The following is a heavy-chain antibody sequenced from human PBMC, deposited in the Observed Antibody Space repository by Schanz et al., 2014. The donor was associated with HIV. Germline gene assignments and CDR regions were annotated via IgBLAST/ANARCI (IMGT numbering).Heavy chain of an antibody. CDR3: ARSQKGTSCCSPLDF. CDR2: ISHDGSNK. V-gene: IGHV3-30*03. J-gene: IGHJ4*02. CDR1: GGTFSAHA. D-gene: IGHD2-2*01. Sequence: QVHLVESGGGVVQPGTSLRLSCAASGGTFSAHAFHWVRQAPGRGLEWVALISHDGSNKYYADSVKGRFTVSRDNSKNRVFLQMNSLSTEDAAVYHCARSQKGTSCCSPLDFWGQGTPVT.